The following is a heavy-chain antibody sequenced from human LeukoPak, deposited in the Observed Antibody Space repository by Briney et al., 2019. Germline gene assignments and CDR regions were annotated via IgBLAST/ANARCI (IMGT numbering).Heavy chain of an antibody. J-gene: IGHJ4*02. Sequence: PGGSLRLSCAASGFTFSSYTMTWVRQAPGKGLEWVSTIGGSASGTFYADSVKDRFTISRDNSKNTLYLQMNSLRAEDTAVYYCAKGGDGSYYSRADCWVQGTLVTVSS. CDR1: GFTFSSYT. CDR3: AKGGDGSYYSRADC. V-gene: IGHV3-23*01. D-gene: IGHD2-15*01. CDR2: IGGSASGT.